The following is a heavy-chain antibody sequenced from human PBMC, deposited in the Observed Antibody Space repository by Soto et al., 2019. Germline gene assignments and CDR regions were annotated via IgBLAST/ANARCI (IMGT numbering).Heavy chain of an antibody. CDR3: ARDWNCSNTRCQNCFDP. Sequence: QVQLVQSGAEVTEPGASVKVSCKASGYTFISYGVSWVRQAPGQGLEWMGWISGNTGKTNYAQKLQGRVNMTTDTSTSTAYMELRSLRSDDTAVYYWARDWNCSNTRCQNCFDPWGQGTLVTVSS. D-gene: IGHD2-2*01. J-gene: IGHJ5*02. CDR1: GYTFISYG. CDR2: ISGNTGKT. V-gene: IGHV1-18*01.